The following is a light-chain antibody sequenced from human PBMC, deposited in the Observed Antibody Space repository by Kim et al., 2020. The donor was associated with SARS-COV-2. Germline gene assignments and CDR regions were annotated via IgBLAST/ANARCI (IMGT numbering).Light chain of an antibody. J-gene: IGLJ3*02. V-gene: IGLV4-69*01. CDR1: SGHSSYA. CDR3: QTWGTGIRV. Sequence: ASVKLTWTLSSGHSSYAIAWHQQQPEKGPRYLMKVNSDGSHSKGDGIPDRFSGSSSGAERYLTISSLQSEDEADYYCQTWGTGIRVFGGGTQLTVL. CDR2: VNSDGSH.